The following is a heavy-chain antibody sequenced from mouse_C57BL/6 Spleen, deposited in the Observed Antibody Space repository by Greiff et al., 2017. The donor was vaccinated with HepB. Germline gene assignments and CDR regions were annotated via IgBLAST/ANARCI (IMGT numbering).Heavy chain of an antibody. Sequence: EVKVEESGGGLVKPGGSLKLSCAASGFTFSDYGMHWVRQAPEKGLEWVAYISSGSSTIYYADTVKGRFTISRDNAKNTLFLQMTSLRAEDTAMYYCARNPYGRAMDYWGQGTSVTVSS. CDR3: ARNPYGRAMDY. CDR2: ISSGSSTI. CDR1: GFTFSDYG. D-gene: IGHD1-1*01. J-gene: IGHJ4*01. V-gene: IGHV5-17*01.